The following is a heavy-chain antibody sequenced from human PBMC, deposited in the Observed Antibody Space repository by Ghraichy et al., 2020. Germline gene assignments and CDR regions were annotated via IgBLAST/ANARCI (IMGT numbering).Heavy chain of an antibody. CDR2: ISSSGSTI. CDR1: GFTFSSYE. Sequence: GGSLRLSCAASGFTFSSYEMNWVRQAPGKGLEWVSYISSSGSTIYYADSVKGRFTISRDNAKNSLYLQMNSLRAEDTAVYYCARESPSGFQHWGQGTLVTVSS. CDR3: ARESPSGFQH. V-gene: IGHV3-48*03. J-gene: IGHJ1*01.